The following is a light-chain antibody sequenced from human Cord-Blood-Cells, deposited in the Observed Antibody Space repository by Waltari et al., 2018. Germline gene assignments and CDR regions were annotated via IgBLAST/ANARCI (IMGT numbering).Light chain of an antibody. J-gene: IGKJ1*01. Sequence: EIVMTQSPATLSVSPGESATLSCRAGQSVSSNLAWYQQKPGQAPRLLSYGASTRATGIPARFSGSGSGTEFTLTISSLQSEDFAVYYCQQYNNWPPTFGQGTKVEIK. V-gene: IGKV3-15*01. CDR2: GAS. CDR1: QSVSSN. CDR3: QQYNNWPPT.